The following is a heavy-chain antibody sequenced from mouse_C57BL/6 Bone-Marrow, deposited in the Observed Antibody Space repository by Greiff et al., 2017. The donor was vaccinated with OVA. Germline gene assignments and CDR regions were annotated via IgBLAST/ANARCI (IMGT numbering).Heavy chain of an antibody. CDR2: ISSGSSTI. V-gene: IGHV5-17*01. CDR3: ASITPRDY. J-gene: IGHJ2*01. Sequence: EVQLQESGGGLVKPGGSLKLSCAASGFTFSDYGMHWVRQAPEKGLEWVAYISSGSSTIYYADTVKGRFTISRDNAKNTLFLQMTSLRSEDTAMYYCASITPRDYWGQGTTLTVSS. D-gene: IGHD1-1*01. CDR1: GFTFSDYG.